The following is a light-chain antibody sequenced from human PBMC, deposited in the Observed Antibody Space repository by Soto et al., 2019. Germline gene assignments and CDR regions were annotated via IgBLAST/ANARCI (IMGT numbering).Light chain of an antibody. J-gene: IGKJ1*01. CDR2: GAS. V-gene: IGKV3-15*01. CDR1: QSVGTN. Sequence: ERVMTQSPVTLSVSPGESVTLSCRSSQSVGTNLAWYQQKPGQAPSLLIYGASTRATGIPARFSGSGSGTEFTLTISSLQSEDFAVYYCQQYNNWPPWTFGQGTKVDI. CDR3: QQYNNWPPWT.